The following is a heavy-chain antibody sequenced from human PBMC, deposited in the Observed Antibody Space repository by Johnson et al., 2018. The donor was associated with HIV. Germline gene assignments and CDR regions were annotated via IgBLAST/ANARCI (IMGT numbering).Heavy chain of an antibody. J-gene: IGHJ3*02. Sequence: QMQLVESGGGVVQPGRSLRLSCAASKFTFSSYAMHWVRQAPGKGLEWVSFISYDGSNKYYADSVKGRFTISRDNSKNMLYLQMNSLRAEDTAVYYCARDTWIFGVVIERSDAFDIWGQGTMVTVSS. D-gene: IGHD3-3*01. CDR3: ARDTWIFGVVIERSDAFDI. CDR2: ISYDGSNK. V-gene: IGHV3-30*04. CDR1: KFTFSSYA.